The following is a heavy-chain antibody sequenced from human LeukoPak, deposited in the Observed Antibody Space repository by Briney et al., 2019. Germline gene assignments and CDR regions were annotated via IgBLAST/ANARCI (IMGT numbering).Heavy chain of an antibody. V-gene: IGHV4-34*01. J-gene: IGHJ4*02. CDR2: INHSGST. D-gene: IGHD2-15*01. CDR3: ARTKYCSGGSCYSGSLDY. CDR1: GGSISGYY. Sequence: SETLSLTCTVSGGSISGYYWSWIRQPPGKGLEWIGEINHSGSTNYNPSLKSRVTISVDTSKNQFSLKLSSVTAADTAVYYCARTKYCSGGSCYSGSLDYWGQGTLVTVSS.